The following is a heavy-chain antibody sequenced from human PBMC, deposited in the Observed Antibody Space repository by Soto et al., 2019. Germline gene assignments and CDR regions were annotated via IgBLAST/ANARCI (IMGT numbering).Heavy chain of an antibody. D-gene: IGHD3-3*01. CDR3: TRHPWDFWSGYHDY. V-gene: IGHV3-73*01. CDR2: IRSKANSYAT. Sequence: GGSLRLSCAASGFTFSGSAMHWVRQASGKGLEWVGRIRSKANSYATAYAASVKGRFTISRDDSKNTAYLQMNSLKTEDTAVYYCTRHPWDFWSGYHDYWGQGTLVTVSS. J-gene: IGHJ4*02. CDR1: GFTFSGSA.